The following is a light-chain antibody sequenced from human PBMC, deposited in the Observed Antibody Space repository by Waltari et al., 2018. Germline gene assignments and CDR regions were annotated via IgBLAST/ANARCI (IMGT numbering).Light chain of an antibody. Sequence: QSALTQTASVSGSPGQSITISCPGTSSDIGAYNHVSWYQQHPGKVPKLIRYDVTKRASGVSNRFAGSKSDNTASLTSSGLLAEDEADYYCASHTTASAVVFGGGTKLTVL. V-gene: IGLV2-14*03. CDR3: ASHTTASAVV. CDR2: DVT. CDR1: SSDIGAYNH. J-gene: IGLJ3*02.